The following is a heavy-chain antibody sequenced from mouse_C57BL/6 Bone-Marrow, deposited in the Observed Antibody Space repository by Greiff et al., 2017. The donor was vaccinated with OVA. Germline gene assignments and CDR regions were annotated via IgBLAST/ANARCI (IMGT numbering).Heavy chain of an antibody. Sequence: VQLQQPGAELVRPGTSVKLSCKASGYTFTSYWMHWVKQRPGQGLEWIGVIDPSDSYTNYNQKFKGKATLTVDTSSSTAYMQLSSLTSEASAVYYCVEDYDGYYFDYWGQGTTLTVSS. D-gene: IGHD2-4*01. V-gene: IGHV1-59*01. CDR2: IDPSDSYT. CDR3: VEDYDGYYFDY. J-gene: IGHJ2*01. CDR1: GYTFTSYW.